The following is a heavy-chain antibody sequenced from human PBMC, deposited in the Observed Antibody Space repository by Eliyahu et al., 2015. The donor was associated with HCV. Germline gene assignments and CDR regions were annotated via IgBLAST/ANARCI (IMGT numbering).Heavy chain of an antibody. CDR2: ISHDGTST. V-gene: IGHV3-30*04. D-gene: IGHD3-10*01. Sequence: QVQLVESGGGVVQPGGXLRLSCAVSGFTFXKYPMHWVRQAPGKGLEWVAFISHDGTSTESADSVQGRFTISRDNSKNTLFLQMDSLRPEDTAVYYCARELSFHYYYPMDVWGQGTTVAVSS. J-gene: IGHJ6*02. CDR3: ARELSFHYYYPMDV. CDR1: GFTFXKYP.